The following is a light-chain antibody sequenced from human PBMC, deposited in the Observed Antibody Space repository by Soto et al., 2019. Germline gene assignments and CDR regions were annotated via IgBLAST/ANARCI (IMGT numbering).Light chain of an antibody. CDR2: EVS. J-gene: IGLJ3*02. V-gene: IGLV2-23*02. Sequence: QSVLTQPASVSGSPGQSITISCTGTSSDVGSYNLVSWYQQHPGKAPKLMIYEVSKRPSGVSNRFSGSKSGNTASLTISGLQAEDEADYYCCSYAGSSTWVFGGGTKATVL. CDR3: CSYAGSSTWV. CDR1: SSDVGSYNL.